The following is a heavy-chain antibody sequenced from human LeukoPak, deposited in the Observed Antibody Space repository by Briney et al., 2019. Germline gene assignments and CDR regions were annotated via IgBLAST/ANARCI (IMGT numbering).Heavy chain of an antibody. CDR2: ISAYNGNT. J-gene: IGHJ6*03. V-gene: IGHV1-18*01. CDR1: GYTFTSYG. Sequence: ASVKVSCKASGYTFTSYGISWVRQAPGQGLEWMGWISAYNGNTNYAQKLQGRVTMTTDTSTNTAYMELRSLRSDDTAVYYCASTGKDYYYYYYMDVWGKGTTVTVSS. CDR3: ASTGKDYYYYYYMDV.